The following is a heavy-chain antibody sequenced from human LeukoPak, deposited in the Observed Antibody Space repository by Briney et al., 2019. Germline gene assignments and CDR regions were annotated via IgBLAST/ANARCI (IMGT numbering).Heavy chain of an antibody. CDR3: ARDSSGWYHWFDP. V-gene: IGHV3-48*04. J-gene: IGHJ5*02. CDR2: ISSSGSSI. Sequence: GGSLRLSCAASGFTFSSYSMNWVRQAPGKGLEWVSYISSSGSSIYYADSVKGRFTISRDNAKNSLYLQLNSLRAEDTAVYYCARDSSGWYHWFDPWGQGTLVTVSS. CDR1: GFTFSSYS. D-gene: IGHD6-19*01.